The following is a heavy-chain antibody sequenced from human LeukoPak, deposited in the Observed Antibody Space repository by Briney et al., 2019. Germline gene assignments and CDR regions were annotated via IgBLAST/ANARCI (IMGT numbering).Heavy chain of an antibody. CDR3: ARSSGTGTFSY. V-gene: IGHV4-39*02. CDR1: GDSISRSTYY. J-gene: IGHJ4*02. Sequence: SETLSLTCTVSGDSISRSTYYWAWIRQPPGKGLEWIGSVYYGRSPYFNPSLESRATISVDTSKNHFSLKMSSVTAADTAVYYCARSSGTGTFSYWGQGTLVTVSS. D-gene: IGHD6-25*01. CDR2: VYYGRSP.